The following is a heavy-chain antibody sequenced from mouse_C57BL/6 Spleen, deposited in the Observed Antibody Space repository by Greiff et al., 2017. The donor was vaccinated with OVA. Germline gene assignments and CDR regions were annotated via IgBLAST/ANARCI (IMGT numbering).Heavy chain of an antibody. CDR1: GYTFTIYW. V-gene: IGHV1-55*01. CDR3: ARGITTVVAYYYAMDY. D-gene: IGHD1-1*01. Sequence: QVQLQQPGAELVKPGASVKMSCKASGYTFTIYWITWVKQRPGQGLEWIGDIYPGSGSTNYNEKFKSKATLTVDTSSSTAYMQLSSLTSEDSAVYYCARGITTVVAYYYAMDYWGQGTSVTVSS. J-gene: IGHJ4*01. CDR2: IYPGSGST.